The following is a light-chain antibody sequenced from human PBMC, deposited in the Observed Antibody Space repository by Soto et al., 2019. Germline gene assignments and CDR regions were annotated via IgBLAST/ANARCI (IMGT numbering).Light chain of an antibody. J-gene: IGLJ1*01. V-gene: IGLV1-44*01. CDR3: AAWDDSLSGYV. Sequence: QSVLTQPPSASGTPGQRVTISCSGSSSNIGSNNVNWYQQLPGTAPNLLISSNNQRPSGVPDRFSGSKSGTSASLAISGLQSEDEADYYCAAWDDSLSGYVFGAGTKLTVL. CDR2: SNN. CDR1: SSNIGSNN.